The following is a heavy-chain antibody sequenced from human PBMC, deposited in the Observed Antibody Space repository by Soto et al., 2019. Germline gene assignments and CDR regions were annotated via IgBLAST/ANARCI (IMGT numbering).Heavy chain of an antibody. CDR2: VFYSGSD. CDR1: GGSVSSGNHY. CDR3: ARGRGYGYGIDY. D-gene: IGHD5-18*01. Sequence: QVQLQESGPGLVKPSETLSLTCTVSGGSVSSGNHYWSWIRQPPGKELEFIAYVFYSGSDNYNPSLKSRXXTXIXXSKNQFSLNLRSVTAADTAVYDCARGRGYGYGIDYWGQGALVTVSS. V-gene: IGHV4-61*01. J-gene: IGHJ4*02.